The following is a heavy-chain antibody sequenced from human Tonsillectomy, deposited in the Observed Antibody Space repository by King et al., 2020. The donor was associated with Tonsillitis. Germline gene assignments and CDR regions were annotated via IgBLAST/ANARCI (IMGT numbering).Heavy chain of an antibody. CDR3: AKGTTVFDS. CDR1: GFPFSSYA. V-gene: IGHV3-23*04. Sequence: VQLVESGGGLVQPGESLRLSCAASGFPFSSYAMSWVRQAPGKGLEWVSSISRSTGISTYYADSVEGRFTISRDNSRNTLSLQMGGLRAEDTAVYYCAKGTTVFDSWGQGTLVTVSS. J-gene: IGHJ4*02. D-gene: IGHD4-17*01. CDR2: ISRSTGIST.